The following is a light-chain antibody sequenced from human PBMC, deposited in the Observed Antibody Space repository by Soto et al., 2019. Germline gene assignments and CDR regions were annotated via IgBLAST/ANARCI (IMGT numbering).Light chain of an antibody. CDR2: GVS. V-gene: IGKV3-20*01. CDR1: QAVISGY. J-gene: IGKJ2*01. CDR3: QQYGVPPFN. Sequence: ENVLTQSPGTLSLSPGEGATLSCRASQAVISGYLAWYQQKPGQAPRLLMYGVSSRPTGISDRFSGSGSGTEFTLTITRLEPEDFALYYCQQYGVPPFNFGQGTKLQIK.